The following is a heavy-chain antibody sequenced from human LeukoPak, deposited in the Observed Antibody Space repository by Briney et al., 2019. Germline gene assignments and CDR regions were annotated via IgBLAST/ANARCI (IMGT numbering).Heavy chain of an antibody. CDR2: INPNSGGT. CDR3: ARSGSGYDWKIYYYYMDV. J-gene: IGHJ6*03. Sequence: ASVKVSCKASGYTFTGYYMHWVRQAPGQGLEWMGWINPNSGGTNYAQKLQGRVTMTTDTSTSTAYMELRSLRSDDTAVYYCARSGSGYDWKIYYYYMDVWGKGTTVTISS. D-gene: IGHD5-12*01. V-gene: IGHV1-2*02. CDR1: GYTFTGYY.